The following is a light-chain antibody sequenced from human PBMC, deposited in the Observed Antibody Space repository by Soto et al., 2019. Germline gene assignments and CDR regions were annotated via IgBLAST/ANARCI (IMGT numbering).Light chain of an antibody. J-gene: IGKJ2*01. Sequence: EIVMTQSPATLSVSPGERATLSCRASQSVSSNLAWYQQKPGQAPRLLIYGASTRATGISARFSGSGSGTEFTLTISSLQSEDFAVYYCQQYKNWPPMYTFGQGTKLAIK. CDR2: GAS. V-gene: IGKV3-15*01. CDR3: QQYKNWPPMYT. CDR1: QSVSSN.